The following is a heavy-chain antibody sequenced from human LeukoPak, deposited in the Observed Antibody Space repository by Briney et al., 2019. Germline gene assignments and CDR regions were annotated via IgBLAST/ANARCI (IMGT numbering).Heavy chain of an antibody. CDR3: AGGANRGSYPPLFDY. D-gene: IGHD1-26*01. CDR2: ISSSSSYI. V-gene: IGHV3-21*01. J-gene: IGHJ4*02. CDR1: GFTFSSYS. Sequence: GSLRLSCAASGFTFSSYSMNWVRQAPGKGLEWVSSISSSSSYIYYADSVKGRFTISRDNAKNSLYLQMNSLRAEDTAVYYWAGGANRGSYPPLFDYWARETRVTVPT.